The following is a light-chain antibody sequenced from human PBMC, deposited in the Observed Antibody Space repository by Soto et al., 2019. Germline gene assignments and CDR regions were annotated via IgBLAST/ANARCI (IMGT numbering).Light chain of an antibody. J-gene: IGKJ1*01. Sequence: EIVMTQSPATLSVSSGERATLSFRASQSVSSNLAWYQQKPGQAPRLLIYGASTRATGTPARFSGSGSGTEFTLTISSLQSEDFAVYYCQQYNNWPWTFGQGTKVDI. CDR3: QQYNNWPWT. V-gene: IGKV3-15*01. CDR2: GAS. CDR1: QSVSSN.